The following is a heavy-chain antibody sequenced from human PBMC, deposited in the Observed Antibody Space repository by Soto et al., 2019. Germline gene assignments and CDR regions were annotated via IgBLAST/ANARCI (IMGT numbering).Heavy chain of an antibody. CDR3: ARGEASEGFYYYGMDV. V-gene: IGHV4-61*01. CDR1: GGSVSSANYY. J-gene: IGHJ6*02. CDR2: IYYSGNT. Sequence: SETLSLTCTVSGGSVSSANYYWGWIRRPPGKGLEWIGSIYYSGNTNYNPSLNSRVTISVDTSKNQFSLRLSSVTAADTAVFYCARGEASEGFYYYGMDVWGQGTTVTVSS.